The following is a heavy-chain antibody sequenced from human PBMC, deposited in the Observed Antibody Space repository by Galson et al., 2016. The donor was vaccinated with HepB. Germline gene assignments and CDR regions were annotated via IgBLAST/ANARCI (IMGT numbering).Heavy chain of an antibody. V-gene: IGHV5-51*01. Sequence: QSGAEVKKPGESLKISCKASGYAFSFHWIGWVRQMPGKGLEWMGIIFPSVSDTKYSPSFQGQVTISADKSINTAYLQWNSLKASDSAMYYCARQGPAGFGESTFDLWGQGTLVTVSS. J-gene: IGHJ4*02. CDR2: IFPSVSDT. CDR3: ARQGPAGFGESTFDL. CDR1: GYAFSFHW. D-gene: IGHD3-10*01.